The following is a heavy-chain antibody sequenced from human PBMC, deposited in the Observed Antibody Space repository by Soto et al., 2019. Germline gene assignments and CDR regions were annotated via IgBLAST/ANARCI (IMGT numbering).Heavy chain of an antibody. J-gene: IGHJ6*01. V-gene: IGHV1-69*01. Sequence: QVQLVQSGAEVKKPGSSVKVSCKASGGTFSSYSISWVRQAPGQGLEWMGGSIPIFRTANYAQKFQGRVTITADESTSTVYMYLSSLISDDKAVYYCERGGQHRKAAYYYYMDVWGQGTKVTVST. CDR3: ERGGQHRKAAYYYYMDV. D-gene: IGHD2-15*01. CDR2: SIPIFRTA. CDR1: GGTFSSYS.